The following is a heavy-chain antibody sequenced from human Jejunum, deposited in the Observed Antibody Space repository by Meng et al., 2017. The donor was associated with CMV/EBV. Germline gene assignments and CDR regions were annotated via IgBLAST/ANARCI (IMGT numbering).Heavy chain of an antibody. Sequence: QVQVEESGPGLVKPSETLSLTCTVSGGSISSSYWSWIRQPPGKGLEWIGYIYYTGTTNYNPSLKSRVTISLDTSKNQFSLKLTSMTAADTAVYYCARGAGWYAFWGQGTLVTVSS. J-gene: IGHJ5*01. CDR2: IYYTGTT. CDR3: ARGAGWYAF. V-gene: IGHV4-59*01. CDR1: GGSISSSY.